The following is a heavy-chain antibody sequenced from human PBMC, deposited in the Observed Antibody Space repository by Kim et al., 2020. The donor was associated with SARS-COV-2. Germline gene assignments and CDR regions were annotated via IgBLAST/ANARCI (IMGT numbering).Heavy chain of an antibody. CDR3: ARTYYYGSGSYPRGVFDY. D-gene: IGHD3-10*01. J-gene: IGHJ4*02. V-gene: IGHV4-31*03. Sequence: SETLSLTCTVSGGSISSGGYYWSWIRQHPGKGLEWIGYIYYSGSTYYNPSLKSRVTISVDTSKNQFSLKLSSVTAPDTAVYYCARTYYYGSGSYPRGVFDYWGQGTLVTVSS. CDR1: GGSISSGGYY. CDR2: IYYSGST.